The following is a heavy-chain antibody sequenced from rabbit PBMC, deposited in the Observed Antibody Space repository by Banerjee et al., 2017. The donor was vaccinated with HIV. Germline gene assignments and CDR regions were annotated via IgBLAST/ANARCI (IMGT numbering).Heavy chain of an antibody. CDR1: GFDLSSYW. D-gene: IGHD1-1*01. CDR3: ARDDASSSGYDGYFNL. J-gene: IGHJ4*01. Sequence: QEQLVESGGGLVKPGGTLTLTCKASGFDLSSYWICWVRQAPGKGLELIACIYAGSGTTWYASWVNGRFTVSRSTSLNTVDLKMTSLTAADTATYFCARDDASSSGYDGYFNLWGPGTLVTVS. V-gene: IGHV1S43*01. CDR2: IYAGSGTT.